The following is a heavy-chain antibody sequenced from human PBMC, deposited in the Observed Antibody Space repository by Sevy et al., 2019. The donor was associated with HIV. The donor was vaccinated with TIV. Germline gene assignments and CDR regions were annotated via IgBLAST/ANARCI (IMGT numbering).Heavy chain of an antibody. CDR1: GGSISSGGYS. CDR2: IYHSGST. Sequence: SETLSLTCAVSGGSISSGGYSWSWIRQPPGKGLEWIGYIYHSGSTYYNPSLKSRVTISVDRSKNQFSLKLSSVTAADTAVYSCARAGYYDSSGTDGHDAFDIWGQGTMVTVSS. J-gene: IGHJ3*02. D-gene: IGHD3-22*01. V-gene: IGHV4-30-2*01. CDR3: ARAGYYDSSGTDGHDAFDI.